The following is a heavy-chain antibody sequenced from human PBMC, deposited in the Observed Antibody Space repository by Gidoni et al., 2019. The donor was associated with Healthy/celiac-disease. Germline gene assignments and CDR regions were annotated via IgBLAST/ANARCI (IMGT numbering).Heavy chain of an antibody. J-gene: IGHJ3*02. D-gene: IGHD6-19*01. V-gene: IGHV5-10-1*03. CDR3: ASPVAGTFKLYFDI. CDR1: GYSFTSYW. Sequence: EVQLVQSGAEVNKPGESLRISCTGSGYSFTSYWISWVRQMPGKGLEGMGRIDPSDSYTNYSPSFQGHVTISADKSISTAYLQWSSLKASDTAMYYCASPVAGTFKLYFDIWGQGTMVTVSS. CDR2: IDPSDSYT.